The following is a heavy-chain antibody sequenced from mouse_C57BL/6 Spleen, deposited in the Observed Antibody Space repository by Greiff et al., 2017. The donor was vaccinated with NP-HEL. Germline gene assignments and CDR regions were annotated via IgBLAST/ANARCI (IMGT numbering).Heavy chain of an antibody. Sequence: VQLQQPGAELVKPGASVKLSCKASGYTFTSYWMQWVKQRPGQGLEWIGEIDPSDSYTNYNQKFKGKATLTVDTSSSTAYMQLSSLTSEDSAVYYCARPPGYFDYWGQGTTLTVSS. CDR1: GYTFTSYW. D-gene: IGHD4-1*01. J-gene: IGHJ2*01. CDR3: ARPPGYFDY. V-gene: IGHV1-50*01. CDR2: IDPSDSYT.